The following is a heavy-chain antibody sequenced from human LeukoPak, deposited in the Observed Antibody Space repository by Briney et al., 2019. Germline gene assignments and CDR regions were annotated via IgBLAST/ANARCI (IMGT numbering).Heavy chain of an antibody. CDR2: IYTSGST. CDR3: ARAWSPDPNLGYCSSTSCYAFDP. D-gene: IGHD2-2*01. J-gene: IGHJ5*02. CDR1: GGSISSYY. Sequence: PSETLSLTCTVSGGSISSYYWSWIRQPAGKGLEWIGRIYTSGSTNYNPSLKSRVTISVDTSKNQFSLKLSSVTAADTAVYYCARAWSPDPNLGYCSSTSCYAFDPWGQGTLVTVSS. V-gene: IGHV4-4*07.